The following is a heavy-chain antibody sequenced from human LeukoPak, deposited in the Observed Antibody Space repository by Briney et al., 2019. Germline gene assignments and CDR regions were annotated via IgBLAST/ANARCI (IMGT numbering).Heavy chain of an antibody. J-gene: IGHJ6*03. CDR3: ARNVAELWFMYMDV. V-gene: IGHV4-39*01. Sequence: PSETLSLTCTVSGVSISSSNSYWGWIRQPPGKGLEWIGSIYYSGNTYYNASLKSQVSISIDTSKNQFSLKLSSVTAADTAVYYCARNVAELWFMYMDVWGKGTTVTVSS. CDR2: IYYSGNT. CDR1: GVSISSSNSY. D-gene: IGHD5-18*01.